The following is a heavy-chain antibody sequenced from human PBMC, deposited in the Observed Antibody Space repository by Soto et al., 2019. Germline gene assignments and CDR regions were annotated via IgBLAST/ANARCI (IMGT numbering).Heavy chain of an antibody. D-gene: IGHD5-12*01. J-gene: IGHJ4*02. CDR3: ARDAGFFDY. CDR2: IYSGGNT. Sequence: LRLSCAASGVTVSSNYMSWVRQAPGKGLEWVSVIYSGGNTDYADSVKGRFTISRDNSKNTLYLQMNSLRAEGTADYYCARDAGFFDYWGQGTLVTVSS. V-gene: IGHV3-53*01. CDR1: GVTVSSNY.